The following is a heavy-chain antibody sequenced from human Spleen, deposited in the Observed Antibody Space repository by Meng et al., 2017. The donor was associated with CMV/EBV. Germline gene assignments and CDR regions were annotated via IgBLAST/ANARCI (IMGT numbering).Heavy chain of an antibody. CDR1: GGSMSSGDYY. V-gene: IGHV4-30-4*08. D-gene: IGHD6-19*01. CDR3: ARASSGWYTTNFDY. CDR2: IYYSGST. Sequence: VPLQVSGTGLGKHSQTRSPPCIVSGGSMSSGDYYWSWIRQPPGKGLEWIGSIYYSGSTYYNPSLKSRVTISVDTSKNQFSLKLSSVTAADTAVYYCARASSGWYTTNFDYWGQGTLVTVSS. J-gene: IGHJ4*02.